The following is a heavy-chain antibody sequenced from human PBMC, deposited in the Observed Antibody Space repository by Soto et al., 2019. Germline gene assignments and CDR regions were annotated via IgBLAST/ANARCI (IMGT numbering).Heavy chain of an antibody. CDR3: AREAPGGYVIFDY. J-gene: IGHJ4*02. V-gene: IGHV1-18*01. CDR1: GYTFTSFG. CDR2: ISAYKANT. Sequence: QVQLVQSGAEVKKPGASVKVSCKASGYTFTSFGISWVRQAPGQGLDWMGWISAYKANTNYAQKLQGRVTMTTDTSTSTASMELRSLRSDDTAVYYCAREAPGGYVIFDYWGQGTLVTVSS. D-gene: IGHD5-12*01.